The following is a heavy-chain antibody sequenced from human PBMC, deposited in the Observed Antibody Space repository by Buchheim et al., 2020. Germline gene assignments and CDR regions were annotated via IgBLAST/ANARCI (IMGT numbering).Heavy chain of an antibody. CDR3: VRDHLWAFDY. V-gene: IGHV3-48*02. D-gene: IGHD3-10*01. CDR2: INGGSTII. CDR1: GFTFGDYA. Sequence: EVQLVESGGGLVQPGRSLRLSCTASGFTFGDYAMSWVRQAPGNGLEWVSYINGGSTIIYYSDSVRGRFTISRDDAKNSLYLQMNSLRDEDTAVYYCVRDHLWAFDYWGQGTL. J-gene: IGHJ4*02.